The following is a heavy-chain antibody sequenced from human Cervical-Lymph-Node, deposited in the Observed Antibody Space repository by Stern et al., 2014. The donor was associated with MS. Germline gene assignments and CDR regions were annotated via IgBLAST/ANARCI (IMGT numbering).Heavy chain of an antibody. CDR1: GFTFSDYY. D-gene: IGHD3-16*01. J-gene: IGHJ4*02. CDR3: ARVWGKGRAPDY. Sequence: QVQLVESGGGLVKPGGSLRLSCAASGFTFSDYYMNWIRQAPGKGLEWVSHITSSGSSIYYADSVRGRFTISRDNAKNSLFLQMNSLRVEDTAVYYCARVWGKGRAPDYWGQGTLVTVSS. CDR2: ITSSGSSI. V-gene: IGHV3-11*01.